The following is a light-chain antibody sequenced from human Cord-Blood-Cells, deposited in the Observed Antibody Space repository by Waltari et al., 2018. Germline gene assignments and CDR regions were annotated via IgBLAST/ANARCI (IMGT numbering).Light chain of an antibody. CDR3: CSYAGSWV. CDR1: SSDVGGYNY. Sequence: QSALTQPRSVSGSPGQSVTISCTGTSSDVGGYNYVSWYQQHPGKAPKLMIYDVSKLPSGVPDRFSGSKSGTPASLTISGLQAEDEADYYCCSYAGSWVFGGGTKLTVL. J-gene: IGLJ3*02. CDR2: DVS. V-gene: IGLV2-11*01.